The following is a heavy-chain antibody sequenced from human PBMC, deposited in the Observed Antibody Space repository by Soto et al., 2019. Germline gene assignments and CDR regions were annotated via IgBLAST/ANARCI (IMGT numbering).Heavy chain of an antibody. Sequence: SETLSLTCAVSGYSIGSDYYWAWIRQSPGKGLEWIGSIYHAGSVYYNPSLNGRVALSMDTSKNHFSLKLTSVTAADTAVYYCARTFDYYGMDVWGQGTTVTVSS. CDR3: ARTFDYYGMDV. CDR1: GYSIGSDYY. V-gene: IGHV4-38-2*01. CDR2: IYHAGSV. J-gene: IGHJ6*02.